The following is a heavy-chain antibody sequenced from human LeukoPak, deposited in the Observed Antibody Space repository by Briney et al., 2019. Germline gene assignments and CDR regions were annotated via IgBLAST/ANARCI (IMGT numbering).Heavy chain of an antibody. CDR2: ISAYNGNT. J-gene: IGHJ4*02. D-gene: IGHD3-9*01. Sequence: ASVKVSCKASGYTFTSYGISWVRQAPGQGLEWMGWISAYNGNTNYAQKLQGRVTMTTDTSTSTAYMELGSLRSDDTAVYYCARDRTWGYDILTGYYPTDFDYWGQGTLVTVSS. CDR1: GYTFTSYG. CDR3: ARDRTWGYDILTGYYPTDFDY. V-gene: IGHV1-18*01.